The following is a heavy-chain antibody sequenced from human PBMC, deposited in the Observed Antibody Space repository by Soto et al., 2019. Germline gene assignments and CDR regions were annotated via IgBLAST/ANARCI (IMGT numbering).Heavy chain of an antibody. Sequence: QVQLVQSGVEVKKPGASVNVSCKASGYTFTGYGISWVRQAPGQGLEWMGWISVNNGKTNYAQKLQGRVTMTTDTSTSTAYMKLRRLRSDDTSVYYCVKVAREQWLVTADYWGQGTLVSVSS. CDR2: ISVNNGKT. D-gene: IGHD6-19*01. J-gene: IGHJ4*02. CDR3: VKVAREQWLVTADY. V-gene: IGHV1-18*04. CDR1: GYTFTGYG.